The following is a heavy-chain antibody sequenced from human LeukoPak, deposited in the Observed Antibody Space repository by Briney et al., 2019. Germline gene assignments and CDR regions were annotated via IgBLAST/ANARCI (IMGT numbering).Heavy chain of an antibody. Sequence: GSLRLSCAASGFTFSSYSMNWVRQAPGKGLEWVSSISSSSSYIYYADSVKGRFTISRDNAKNSLYLQMNSLRAEDTAVYYCARDYSPPHYFDTTGYFDGWGQGTLVTVSS. V-gene: IGHV3-21*01. CDR3: ARDYSPPHYFDTTGYFDG. CDR1: GFTFSSYS. J-gene: IGHJ4*02. CDR2: ISSSSSYI. D-gene: IGHD3-22*01.